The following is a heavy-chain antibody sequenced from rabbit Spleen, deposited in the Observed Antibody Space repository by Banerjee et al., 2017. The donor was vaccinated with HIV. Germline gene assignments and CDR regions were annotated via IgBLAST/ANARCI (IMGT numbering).Heavy chain of an antibody. Sequence: QEQVVESGGGLVQPEGSLTLTCTASGFSLSASDFIYWVRQAPGKGLEWIACIYTGSGITYYASWAKGRFTISKTSSTTVTLQMTSLTAADTATYFCAKDVRYGGASGGYDLWGQGTLVTVS. CDR3: AKDVRYGGASGGYDL. CDR1: GFSLSASDF. D-gene: IGHD1-1*01. J-gene: IGHJ4*01. V-gene: IGHV1S45*01. CDR2: IYTGSGIT.